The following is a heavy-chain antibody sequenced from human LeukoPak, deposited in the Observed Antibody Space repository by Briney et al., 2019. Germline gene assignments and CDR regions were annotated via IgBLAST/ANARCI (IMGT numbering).Heavy chain of an antibody. CDR1: GFPVSSNY. V-gene: IGHV3-53*01. CDR3: ARESRYETYTDY. Sequence: GGSLILSCAASGFPVSSNYMSWVRQAPGKGLEWVSVIYSGGSTYYADSVKGRFTISRDNSKNTLYLQMNSLRAEDTAVYYCARESRYETYTDYWGQGTLVTVSS. D-gene: IGHD3-9*01. J-gene: IGHJ4*02. CDR2: IYSGGST.